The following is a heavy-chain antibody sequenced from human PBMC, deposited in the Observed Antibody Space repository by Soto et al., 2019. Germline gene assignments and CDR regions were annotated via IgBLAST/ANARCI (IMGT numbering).Heavy chain of an antibody. V-gene: IGHV4-31*03. D-gene: IGHD1-26*01. J-gene: IGHJ4*02. CDR3: ARVRGGGPFDD. CDR2: IYYSGST. Sequence: SAPLSLTCTVSGGSINSGGYYWSWIRQHPGKGLEWIGYIYYSGSTYYNPSLKSRVTISVDTSKNQFSLKLTSVTAADTAVYYCARVRGGGPFDDWGQGTRVTVSS. CDR1: GGSINSGGYY.